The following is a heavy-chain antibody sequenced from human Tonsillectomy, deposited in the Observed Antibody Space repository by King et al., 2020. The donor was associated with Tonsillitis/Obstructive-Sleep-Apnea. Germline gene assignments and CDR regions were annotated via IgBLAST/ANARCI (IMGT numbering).Heavy chain of an antibody. V-gene: IGHV5-51*01. CDR3: ARHVGYSSAWYLDY. J-gene: IGHJ4*02. Sequence: QLVQSGAEVKKPGESLKISCQGSGYSFTTYWIGWVRQMPGKGLEWMGIIYPGYSDTRYSPSFQGQVTISADKSISTAYLQWRRLKASDTAMYYCARHVGYSSAWYLDYWGQGTLVTVSS. CDR2: IYPGYSDT. CDR1: GYSFTTYW. D-gene: IGHD6-19*01.